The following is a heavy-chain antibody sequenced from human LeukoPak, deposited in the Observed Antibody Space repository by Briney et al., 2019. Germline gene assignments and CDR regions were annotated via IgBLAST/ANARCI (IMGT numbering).Heavy chain of an antibody. CDR3: AREPGWTIAARPFDY. Sequence: PSETLYLTCGVYGSSFSGYYWSWIRQPPGKGLEWIGEINHSGSTNYNASLKSRVTISVDTSRKQFSLKLSSVTAADSAMYYCAREPGWTIAARPFDYCGQGTLVTVSS. J-gene: IGHJ4*02. V-gene: IGHV4-34*01. CDR1: GSSFSGYY. CDR2: INHSGST. D-gene: IGHD6-6*01.